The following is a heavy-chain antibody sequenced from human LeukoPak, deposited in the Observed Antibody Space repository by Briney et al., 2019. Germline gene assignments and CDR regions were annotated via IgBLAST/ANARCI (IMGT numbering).Heavy chain of an antibody. V-gene: IGHV4-30-4*08. CDR2: IYYSGST. D-gene: IGHD6-6*01. J-gene: IGHJ4*02. Sequence: SETLSLTCAVYGGSFSGYYWSWIRQPPGKGLEWIGYIYYSGSTYYNPSLKSRATISVDTSKNQFSLKLSSVTAADTAVYYCARDQYSSSSGIDYWGQGTLVTVSS. CDR1: GGSFSGYY. CDR3: ARDQYSSSSGIDY.